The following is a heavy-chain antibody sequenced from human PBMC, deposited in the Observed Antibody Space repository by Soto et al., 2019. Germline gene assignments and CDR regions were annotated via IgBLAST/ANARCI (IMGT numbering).Heavy chain of an antibody. J-gene: IGHJ4*02. D-gene: IGHD6-19*01. CDR1: GYTFTGYA. CDR3: ARAVAVPADFDY. V-gene: IGHV1-3*05. CDR2: INAGNGNT. Sequence: QVQLVQSGAEEKKPGASVKVSCKASGYTFTGYAMHWVRQAPGQRLEWRGWINAGNGNTKYSQKFQGRVTITRDTSASTDYMELSSLRSEDTAVYYCARAVAVPADFDYWGQGTLVTVSS.